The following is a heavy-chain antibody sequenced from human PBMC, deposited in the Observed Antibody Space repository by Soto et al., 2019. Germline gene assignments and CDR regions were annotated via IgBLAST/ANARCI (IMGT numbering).Heavy chain of an antibody. CDR1: GFTFRNYA. Sequence: EVQLLESGGGLVQPGGSMRLSCAASGFTFRNYAMSWVRQAPGKGLEWVSVISGGGGNTFYADSVKGRFTISRDNSKDTLYLQMNSLRAEDSAVYYCAKSPMVELRYFGWLLPLDYWGQGSRVTVSS. D-gene: IGHD3-9*01. V-gene: IGHV3-23*01. CDR3: AKSPMVELRYFGWLLPLDY. CDR2: ISGGGGNT. J-gene: IGHJ4*02.